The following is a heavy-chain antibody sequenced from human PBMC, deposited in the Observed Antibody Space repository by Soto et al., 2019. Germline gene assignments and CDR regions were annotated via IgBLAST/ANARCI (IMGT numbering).Heavy chain of an antibody. CDR2: IYYSGST. Sequence: SETLSLTCTVSGGSISSYYWSWIRQPPGKGLEWIGYIYYSGSTNYNPSLKSRVTISVDTSKNQFSLKLSSVTAADTAVYYCARHYLEYNSNHGLDPLGQGNLVTVSS. D-gene: IGHD1-20*01. CDR1: GGSISSYY. J-gene: IGHJ5*01. CDR3: ARHYLEYNSNHGLDP. V-gene: IGHV4-59*08.